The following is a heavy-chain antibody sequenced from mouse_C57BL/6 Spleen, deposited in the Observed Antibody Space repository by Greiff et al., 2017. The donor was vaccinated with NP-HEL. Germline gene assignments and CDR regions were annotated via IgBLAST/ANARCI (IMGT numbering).Heavy chain of an antibody. CDR3: ARQDYYGSSPYWYFDV. Sequence: EVQLVESGGDLVKPGGSLKLSCAASGFTFSSYGMSWVRQTPDKRLEWVATISSGGSYTYYPDSVKGRFPISRDNAKNTLYLQMSSLKSEDTAMYYGARQDYYGSSPYWYFDVWGTGTTVTVSS. D-gene: IGHD1-1*01. J-gene: IGHJ1*03. CDR1: GFTFSSYG. CDR2: ISSGGSYT. V-gene: IGHV5-6*01.